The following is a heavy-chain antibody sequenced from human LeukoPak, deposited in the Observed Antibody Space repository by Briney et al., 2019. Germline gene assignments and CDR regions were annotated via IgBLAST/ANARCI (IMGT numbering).Heavy chain of an antibody. CDR1: GFTFSSYA. CDR3: AKVRYDYYGSGSYYNDY. D-gene: IGHD3-10*01. CDR2: ISGSGGST. Sequence: PGGSLRLSCAASGFTFSSYAMSWVRQAPGKGLEWVSAISGSGGSTYYADSVKGRFTISRDNSKNTLYLQMNSLRAEDTAVYYCAKVRYDYYGSGSYYNDYWGQGTLVTVSS. V-gene: IGHV3-23*01. J-gene: IGHJ4*02.